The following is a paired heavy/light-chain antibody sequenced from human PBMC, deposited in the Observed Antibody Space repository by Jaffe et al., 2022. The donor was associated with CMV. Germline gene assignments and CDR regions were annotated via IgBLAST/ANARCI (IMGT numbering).Light chain of an antibody. Sequence: QSALTQPASVSGSPGRSITISCTGTSSDIGIYDYVSWYQQHPAKAPKLMIYDVSNRPSGVSNRFSGSKSGNTASLTISGLQAEDEADYYCCSYTTSSTWVFGGGTKLTVL. V-gene: IGLV2-14*03. CDR3: CSYTTSSTWV. CDR1: SSDIGIYDY. J-gene: IGLJ2*01. CDR2: DVS.
Heavy chain of an antibody. J-gene: IGHJ4*01. CDR2: IYSGDSGGNT. V-gene: IGHV3-66*01. CDR1: GFIVNTYF. CDR3: ARGTNIGWYGDF. D-gene: IGHD6-19*01. Sequence: EVQLVESGGGLVQPGGSLRLSCAASGFIVNTYFMSWVRQAPGKGLEWVSVIYSGDSGGNTYYADSVKGRFTISRDNSKNTLYLHMNSLRAEDTAVYYCARGTNIGWYGDFWGQGTLVTVSS.